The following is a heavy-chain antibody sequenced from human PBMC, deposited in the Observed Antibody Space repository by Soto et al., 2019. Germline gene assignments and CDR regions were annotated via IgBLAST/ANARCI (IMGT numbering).Heavy chain of an antibody. D-gene: IGHD3-22*01. J-gene: IGHJ3*02. CDR3: ARVNYYDSSGYYSHRAVDI. Sequence: SDTLPLTCTVSCGSISSGDYYWSWILQPPGKGLEWIGYIYYSGSTYYNPSLKSRVTISVETSKNKLSLKMSSVTAADTAVYYCARVNYYDSSGYYSHRAVDIWGQGPMV. CDR2: IYYSGST. V-gene: IGHV4-30-4*02. CDR1: CGSISSGDYY.